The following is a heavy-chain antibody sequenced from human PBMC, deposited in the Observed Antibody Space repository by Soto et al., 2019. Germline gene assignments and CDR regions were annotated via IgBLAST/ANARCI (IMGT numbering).Heavy chain of an antibody. V-gene: IGHV3-30-3*01. CDR1: GFTFSSYA. J-gene: IGHJ3*02. Sequence: PGGSLRLSCAASGFTFSSYAMHWVRQAPGKGLEWVAVISYDGSNKYYADSVKGRFTISRDNSKNTLYLQMNSLRAEDTAVYYCARDSEAMIVVVNDAFDIWGQGTMVTVSS. CDR2: ISYDGSNK. D-gene: IGHD3-22*01. CDR3: ARDSEAMIVVVNDAFDI.